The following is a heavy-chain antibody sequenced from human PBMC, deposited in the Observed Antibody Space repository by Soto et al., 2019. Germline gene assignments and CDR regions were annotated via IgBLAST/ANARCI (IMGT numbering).Heavy chain of an antibody. V-gene: IGHV4-59*01. D-gene: IGHD5-12*01. CDR1: GDSISSYY. Sequence: ETLSLTCAVSGDSISSYYCMWIRQPPGKGLESIGYLYYGRSANYNPSLKSRVTLSVDTSTNQCSLTLSSMTAADTAVYYCARHCPDIVAAITWGYYFDYWGQGTLVTVSS. CDR3: ARHCPDIVAAITWGYYFDY. CDR2: LYYGRSA. J-gene: IGHJ4*02.